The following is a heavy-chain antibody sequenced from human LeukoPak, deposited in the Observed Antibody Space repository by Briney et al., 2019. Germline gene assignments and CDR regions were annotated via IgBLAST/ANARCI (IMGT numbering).Heavy chain of an antibody. Sequence: GVSLRLSCAASGFAFSSYWMRWVRQAPGKGLEGVANIKNDGSEEYYVDSVKGRFTISRDNAKNSLFLQMNSLTVEDTAVYYCARAIRGSAVDTGDRWGQGTLVTVSS. V-gene: IGHV3-7*01. J-gene: IGHJ4*02. CDR2: IKNDGSEE. CDR3: ARAIRGSAVDTGDR. D-gene: IGHD3-10*01. CDR1: GFAFSSYW.